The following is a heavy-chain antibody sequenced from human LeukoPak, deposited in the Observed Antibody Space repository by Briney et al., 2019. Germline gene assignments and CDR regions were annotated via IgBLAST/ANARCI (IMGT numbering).Heavy chain of an antibody. Sequence: GGSLRLSCAASGFTFSSYGMHWVRQAPGKGLEWVAVISYDGSNKYYADSVKGRFTISRDNSKNTLYLQMNSLRAEDTAVYYCAKDGYYGSGTYPDYWGQGTLVTVSS. D-gene: IGHD3-10*01. CDR3: AKDGYYGSGTYPDY. J-gene: IGHJ4*02. CDR2: ISYDGSNK. V-gene: IGHV3-30*18. CDR1: GFTFSSYG.